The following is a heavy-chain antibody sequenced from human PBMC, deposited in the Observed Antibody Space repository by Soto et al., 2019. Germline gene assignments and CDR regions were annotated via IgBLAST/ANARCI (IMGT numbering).Heavy chain of an antibody. CDR2: TYYRSKWYN. V-gene: IGHV6-1*01. D-gene: IGHD3-3*01. CDR1: GDSVSSNSAA. J-gene: IGHJ4*02. Sequence: PSQTLSLPCAISGDSVSSNSAAWNWIRQSPSRGLEWLGRTYYRSKWYNDYAVSVKSRITINPDTSKNTFSRQLNSVTPEDTAVYYCARDPKDYDIWSGYYAVFDYWGQGTRVTVSS. CDR3: ARDPKDYDIWSGYYAVFDY.